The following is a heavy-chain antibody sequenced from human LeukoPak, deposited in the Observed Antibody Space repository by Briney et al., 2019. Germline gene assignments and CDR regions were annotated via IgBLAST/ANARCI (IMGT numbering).Heavy chain of an antibody. V-gene: IGHV3-23*01. CDR3: AKDHLGYCGGDCFYYSDS. CDR2: ISGSGGGT. Sequence: GGSLRLSCVASGFTFSRYAMGWVRLAPGKGLEWVSAISGSGGGTYYADPAKGRFTISRDNSKNTLYLQMNSLRAEDTAIYYCAKDHLGYCGGDCFYYSDSWGQGTLVTVSS. J-gene: IGHJ4*02. CDR1: GFTFSRYA. D-gene: IGHD2-21*02.